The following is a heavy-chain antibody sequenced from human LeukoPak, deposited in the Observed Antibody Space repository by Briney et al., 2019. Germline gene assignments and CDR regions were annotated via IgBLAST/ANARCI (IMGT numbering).Heavy chain of an antibody. CDR3: AREAYYDFWSGYGYYYGMDV. Sequence: GGSLRLSCAASGFTFSSYWMHWVRQAPVKGLVWVSRINSDGSSTSYADSVKGRFTISRDNAKNTLYLQMDSLRAEDTAAYYCAREAYYDFWSGYGYYYGMDVWGQGTTVTVSS. J-gene: IGHJ6*02. CDR2: INSDGSST. CDR1: GFTFSSYW. D-gene: IGHD3-3*01. V-gene: IGHV3-74*01.